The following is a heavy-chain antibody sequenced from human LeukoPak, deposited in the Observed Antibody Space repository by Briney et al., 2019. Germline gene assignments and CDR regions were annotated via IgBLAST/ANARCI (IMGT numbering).Heavy chain of an antibody. CDR1: GGTFSSYA. V-gene: IGHV1-69*05. CDR3: ARDNSVRDEAWWFNP. D-gene: IGHD5-24*01. CDR2: IIPIFGTA. J-gene: IGHJ5*02. Sequence: SVKVSRKASGGTFSSYAISWVRQAPGQGLEWMGGIIPIFGTANYAQKLQGRVTMTTDTSTSTAYMELSSLRSEDTAVYYCARDNSVRDEAWWFNPWGQGTLVTVSS.